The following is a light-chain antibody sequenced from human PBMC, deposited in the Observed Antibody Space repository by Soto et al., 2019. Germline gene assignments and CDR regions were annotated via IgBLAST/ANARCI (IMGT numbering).Light chain of an antibody. Sequence: IVLTQSPGTLPLSPGERATLSCRASQSVSSSYLAWYQQKPGQAPRLLIYGASTRATGIPARFSGSGSGTDFTLTISSLEPEDFAVYYCQQRSNWPLITFGQGTRLEIK. J-gene: IGKJ5*01. V-gene: IGKV3D-20*02. CDR3: QQRSNWPLIT. CDR2: GAS. CDR1: QSVSSSY.